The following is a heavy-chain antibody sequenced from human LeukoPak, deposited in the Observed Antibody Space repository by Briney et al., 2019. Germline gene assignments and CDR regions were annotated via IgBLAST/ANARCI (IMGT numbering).Heavy chain of an antibody. CDR2: ISGSGGST. D-gene: IGHD5-18*01. Sequence: GGSLRLSCAASGFTFSSYAMIWVRQAPGKGLEWVSGISGSGGSTYYADSVKGRFTISRDNSKNTLYLQVNSLRAEDTAVYYCAKASGYSYGYYSDYWGQGTLVTVSS. V-gene: IGHV3-23*01. J-gene: IGHJ4*02. CDR3: AKASGYSYGYYSDY. CDR1: GFTFSSYA.